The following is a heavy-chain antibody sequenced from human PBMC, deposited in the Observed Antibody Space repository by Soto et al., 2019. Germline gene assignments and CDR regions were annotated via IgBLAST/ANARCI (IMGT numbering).Heavy chain of an antibody. V-gene: IGHV1-69*06. D-gene: IGHD2-21*02. CDR1: GGTFSSNT. J-gene: IGHJ4*02. Sequence: QVQLVQSGAEVKKPGSSVKISCKASGGTFSSNTINWVRQAAGQGLEWMGGIIPIFGTANYAQKFQGRVTITADKSTNIEYMELSSLTSEDTAVYYCASKAACGGDCYAFDSWGQGTLVTVSS. CDR3: ASKAACGGDCYAFDS. CDR2: IIPIFGTA.